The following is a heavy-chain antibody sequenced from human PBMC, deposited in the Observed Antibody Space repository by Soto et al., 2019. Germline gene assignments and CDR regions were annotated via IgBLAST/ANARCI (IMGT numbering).Heavy chain of an antibody. CDR2: INTDGRET. CDR3: ARDGEGY. Sequence: EVHLVESGGGLVQPGGSLRLSCAASGFIFSNYWMHWVRQVPGKGLVWVSRINTDGRETNYADSVKGRFTVSRDNAKNTQFLQMNSLRVEDPAVYYCARDGEGYWGQGTLVTVSS. V-gene: IGHV3-74*01. D-gene: IGHD2-21*01. J-gene: IGHJ4*02. CDR1: GFIFSNYW.